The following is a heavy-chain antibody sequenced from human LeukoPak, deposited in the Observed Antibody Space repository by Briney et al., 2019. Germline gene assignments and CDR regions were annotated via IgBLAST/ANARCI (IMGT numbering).Heavy chain of an antibody. J-gene: IGHJ6*04. CDR3: AREGRIDILTGYYAYLGLDV. V-gene: IGHV4-38-2*02. Sequence: PSETLSLTCTVSGYSISTGYYWGWIRQPPGKGLEWIGRIYTSGSTNYNPSLKSRVTMSVDTSKNQFSLKLSSVTAADTAVYYCAREGRIDILTGYYAYLGLDVWGKGTTVTISS. CDR1: GYSISTGYY. D-gene: IGHD3-9*01. CDR2: IYTSGST.